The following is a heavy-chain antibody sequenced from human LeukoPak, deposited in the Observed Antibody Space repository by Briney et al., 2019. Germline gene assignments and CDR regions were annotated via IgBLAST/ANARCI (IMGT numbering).Heavy chain of an antibody. V-gene: IGHV3-21*01. CDR2: FISSSNYG. J-gene: IGHJ6*03. D-gene: IGHD5-18*01. Sequence: GGSLRLSCAASGFSFSSYNINWVRQAPGKGLEWVSSFISSSNYGYYADSVKGRFTISRDNAKNTLFLQINSLRAEDTAVYYCARDRTALVPDYMDVWRNGTTVTVSS. CDR3: ARDRTALVPDYMDV. CDR1: GFSFSSYN.